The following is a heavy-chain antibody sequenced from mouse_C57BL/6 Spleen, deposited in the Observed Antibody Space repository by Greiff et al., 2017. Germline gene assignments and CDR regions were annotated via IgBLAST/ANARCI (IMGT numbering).Heavy chain of an antibody. CDR3: ARGYSNYSPYYAMDY. V-gene: IGHV1-55*01. Sequence: VQLQQPGAELVKPGASVKMSCKASGYTFTSYWITWVKQRPGQGLEWIGDIYPGSGSTNYNEKFKGKATFTADTSSNTAYMQLSSLTTEDSAIYYCARGYSNYSPYYAMDYWGQGTSVTVSS. CDR2: IYPGSGST. CDR1: GYTFTSYW. J-gene: IGHJ4*01. D-gene: IGHD2-5*01.